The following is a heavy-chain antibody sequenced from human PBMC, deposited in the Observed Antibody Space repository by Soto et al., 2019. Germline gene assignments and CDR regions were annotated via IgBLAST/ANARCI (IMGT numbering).Heavy chain of an antibody. Sequence: SETLSLTCTVSGGSVSSGSYYWSWIRQPPGKGLEWIGYIYYSGSTNYNTSLKSRVTISVDTSKNQFSLKLSSVTAADTAVYYCARGNDFWSGYYYFDYWGQGTLVTVSS. J-gene: IGHJ4*02. CDR1: GGSVSSGSYY. CDR2: IYYSGST. V-gene: IGHV4-61*01. D-gene: IGHD3-3*01. CDR3: ARGNDFWSGYYYFDY.